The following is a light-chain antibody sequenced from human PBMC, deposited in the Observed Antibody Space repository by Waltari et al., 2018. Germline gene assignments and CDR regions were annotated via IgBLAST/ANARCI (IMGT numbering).Light chain of an antibody. CDR2: EGS. CDR1: SSDVGSYNL. Sequence: QSALTQPASVSGSLGQSITISCTGTSSDVGSYNLVSWYQQHPGKAPKVMIYEGSKWPSGFSNRFSGSKSGNTASLTISGLQAEDEADYYCCSYAGGSALVFGGGTKLTVL. J-gene: IGLJ2*01. V-gene: IGLV2-23*01. CDR3: CSYAGGSALV.